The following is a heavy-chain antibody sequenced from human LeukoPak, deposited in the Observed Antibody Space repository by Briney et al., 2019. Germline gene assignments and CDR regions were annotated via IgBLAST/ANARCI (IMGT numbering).Heavy chain of an antibody. V-gene: IGHV3-48*04. Sequence: GGSLRLSCAASGFTFSSYGMHWVRQAPGKGLEWVSYISSSGSTIYYADSVKGRFTISRDNAKNSLYLQMNSLRGEDTALYYCARSAPRQEDYNYMDVWGKGTTVTVSS. D-gene: IGHD6-25*01. J-gene: IGHJ6*03. CDR1: GFTFSSYG. CDR2: ISSSGSTI. CDR3: ARSAPRQEDYNYMDV.